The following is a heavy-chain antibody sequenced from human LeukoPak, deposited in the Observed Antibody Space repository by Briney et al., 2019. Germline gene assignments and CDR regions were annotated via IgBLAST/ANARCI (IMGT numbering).Heavy chain of an antibody. CDR3: ARETGATGVDYYYYYYMDV. D-gene: IGHD7-27*01. V-gene: IGHV4-34*01. Sequence: PSETLSLTCAVYGGSFSGYYWSWIRQPPGKGLEWIGEINHSGSTNYNPSLKSRVTMSVDTSKNQFSLKLSSVTAADTAVYYCARETGATGVDYYYYYYMDVWGKGTTVTVSS. CDR2: INHSGST. J-gene: IGHJ6*03. CDR1: GGSFSGYY.